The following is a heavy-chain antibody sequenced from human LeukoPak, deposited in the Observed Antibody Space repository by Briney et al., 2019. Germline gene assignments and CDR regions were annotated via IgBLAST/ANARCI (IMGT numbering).Heavy chain of an antibody. CDR3: ARVGGYSGYDDFDY. V-gene: IGHV4-34*01. CDR1: GGSFSGYY. Sequence: PLETLSLTCAVYGGSFSGYYWSWIRQPPGKGLEWIGEINHSGSTNYNPSLKSRVTISVDTSKNQFSLKLSSVTAADTAVYYCARVGGYSGYDDFDYWGQGTLVTVSS. CDR2: INHSGST. J-gene: IGHJ4*02. D-gene: IGHD5-12*01.